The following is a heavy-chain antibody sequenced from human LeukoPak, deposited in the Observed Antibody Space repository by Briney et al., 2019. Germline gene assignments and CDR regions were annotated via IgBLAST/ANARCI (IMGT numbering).Heavy chain of an antibody. J-gene: IGHJ4*02. Sequence: SETLSLTCTVSGGSISSGGYYWSWIRQHPGKGLEWIVYIYYSGSTYYNPSLKSRVTMSVDTSKNQFSLKLSSVTAADTAVYYCARVDVGYCSSTSCYGIDYWGQGTLVTVSS. V-gene: IGHV4-31*03. CDR1: GGSISSGGYY. D-gene: IGHD2-2*01. CDR3: ARVDVGYCSSTSCYGIDY. CDR2: IYYSGST.